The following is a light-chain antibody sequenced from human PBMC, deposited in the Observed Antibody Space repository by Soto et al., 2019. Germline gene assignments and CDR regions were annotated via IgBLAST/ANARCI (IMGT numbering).Light chain of an antibody. CDR3: QVWDRDNNHVL. J-gene: IGLJ2*01. V-gene: IGLV3-21*02. CDR2: DDR. Sequence: SYELTQPPSVSVAPGETAMITCGGNDIGSKSVHWYQQRPGQAPVLVVYDDRDRPSGIPERFSGSNSGSTATLTISRVEAGDEADYYCQVWDRDNNHVLLDGGTKVTVL. CDR1: DIGSKS.